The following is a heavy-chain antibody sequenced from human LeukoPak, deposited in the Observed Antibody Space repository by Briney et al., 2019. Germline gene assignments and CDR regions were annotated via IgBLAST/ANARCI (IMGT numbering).Heavy chain of an antibody. CDR1: GFTFSSYG. Sequence: GGSLRLSCAASGFTFSSYGMHWVRQAPGKGLEWVAVIWYDGSNKYYADSVKGRFTISRDNSKNTLYLQMNSLRAEDTALYYCARGHIVVVIASSGDFDYWGQGTLVTVSS. J-gene: IGHJ4*02. D-gene: IGHD2-21*01. CDR3: ARGHIVVVIASSGDFDY. V-gene: IGHV3-30*19. CDR2: IWYDGSNK.